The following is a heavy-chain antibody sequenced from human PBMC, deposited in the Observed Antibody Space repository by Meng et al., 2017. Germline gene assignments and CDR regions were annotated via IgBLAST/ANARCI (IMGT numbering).Heavy chain of an antibody. Sequence: QVVMVASGGGLVMSGGSLRVSCGASGFTFSDYYMSWIRQDPGKGLEWVSYISSSGSTIYYADSVKGRFTISRDNAKNTLYLQMNSLRAEDTAVYYCTTFPGFLELSDNWGQGALVTVSS. D-gene: IGHD3-3*01. CDR1: GFTFSDYY. CDR3: TTFPGFLELSDN. V-gene: IGHV3-11*04. CDR2: ISSSGSTI. J-gene: IGHJ4*02.